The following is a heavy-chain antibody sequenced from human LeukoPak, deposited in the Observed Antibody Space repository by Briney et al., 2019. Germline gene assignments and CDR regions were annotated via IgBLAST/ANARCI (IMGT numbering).Heavy chain of an antibody. Sequence: SQTLSLTCTVSGGSISSGGYYWSWIRQPPGKGLEWIGYIDYRGITSYNPSLESRVTISVDPSKNQFSLRLSSMTAADTAVYYCTREYSSGWSGTGYWGQGTLVTVSS. D-gene: IGHD6-19*01. V-gene: IGHV4-61*08. J-gene: IGHJ4*02. CDR1: GGSISSGGYY. CDR2: IDYRGIT. CDR3: TREYSSGWSGTGY.